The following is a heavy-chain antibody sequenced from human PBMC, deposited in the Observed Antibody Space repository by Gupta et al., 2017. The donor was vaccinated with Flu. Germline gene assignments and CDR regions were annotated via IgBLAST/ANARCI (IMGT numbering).Heavy chain of an antibody. CDR1: GFTFSSYV. CDR3: ARDSSGRNPRFWFDP. CDR2: IWYDGSNK. Sequence: QVQLVESGGGVVQPGRSLRLSCAASGFTFSSYVMHWVRQAPGKGLEWVAVIWYDGSNKYYADSVKGRFTISRDNSKNTLYLQMNSLRAEDTAVYYCARDSSGRNPRFWFDPWGQGTLVTVSS. J-gene: IGHJ5*02. D-gene: IGHD6-19*01. V-gene: IGHV3-33*01.